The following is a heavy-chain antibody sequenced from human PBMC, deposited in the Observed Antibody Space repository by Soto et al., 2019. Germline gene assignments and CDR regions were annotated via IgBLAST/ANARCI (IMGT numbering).Heavy chain of an antibody. D-gene: IGHD2-8*02. V-gene: IGHV4-34*01. CDR3: ARYKITGLFDY. J-gene: IGHJ4*02. Sequence: QVQLQQWGAGLLKPSETLSLTCAVYGGSFSGYDWTWIRQPPGTGLEWIGEINHSGSSNYNPSLKSRVTISVDTSKNQCSLMLTSVTAAHSAVYSCARYKITGLFDYWGQGTLVTVSS. CDR1: GGSFSGYD. CDR2: INHSGSS.